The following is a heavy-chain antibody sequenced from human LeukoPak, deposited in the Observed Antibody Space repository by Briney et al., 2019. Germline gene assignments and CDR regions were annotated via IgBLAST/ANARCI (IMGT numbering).Heavy chain of an antibody. J-gene: IGHJ4*02. CDR1: GFTFSSYG. Sequence: SGGSLRLSCAASGFTFSSYGMHWVRQAPGKGLEWVAFIRYDGSNKYYADSVKGRFTISRDNSKNTLYLQMNSLRAEDTAVYYCAKDPPRGFVVVPAAKSTFDYWGQGTLVTVSS. V-gene: IGHV3-30*02. CDR2: IRYDGSNK. D-gene: IGHD2-2*01. CDR3: AKDPPRGFVVVPAAKSTFDY.